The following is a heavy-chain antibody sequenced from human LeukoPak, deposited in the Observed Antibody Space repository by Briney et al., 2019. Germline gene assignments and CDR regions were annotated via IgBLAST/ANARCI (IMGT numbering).Heavy chain of an antibody. CDR1: GFTFSSYG. Sequence: TGRSLRLSCAASGFTFSSYGMHWVRQAPGKGLEWVAVISYDGSNKYYADSVKGRFTISRDNSKNTLYLQMNSLRAEDTAVYYCAKDLTNYYDFWSGYGGLDYWGREPWSPSPQ. CDR2: ISYDGSNK. CDR3: AKDLTNYYDFWSGYGGLDY. V-gene: IGHV3-30*18. D-gene: IGHD3-3*01. J-gene: IGHJ4*02.